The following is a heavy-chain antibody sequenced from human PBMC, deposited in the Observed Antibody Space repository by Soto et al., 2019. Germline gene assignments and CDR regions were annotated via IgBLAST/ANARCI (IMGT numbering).Heavy chain of an antibody. CDR1: GFSFNLFG. D-gene: IGHD6-6*01. V-gene: IGHV3-33*01. CDR3: ARDRTSTSSGMMEY. J-gene: IGHJ4*02. CDR2: IGFDGSDT. Sequence: QVELVESGGGVVQPGRSLRLSCAASGFSFNLFGMNWVRQAPGKGLEWVAVIGFDGSDTNYVDSVKGRFTISRDNSKKTLFLQMNSLRAEDTAVYYCARDRTSTSSGMMEYWGQGTLVTVSP.